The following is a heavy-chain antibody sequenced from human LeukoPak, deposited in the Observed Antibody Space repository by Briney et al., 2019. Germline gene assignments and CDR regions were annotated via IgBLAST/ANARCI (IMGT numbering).Heavy chain of an antibody. CDR2: ISISSSYT. Sequence: GGSLTLSCAASGFTFSDYYMSWIRQAPGKGLEWVSYISISSSYTNYADSVKGRFTISRDNAKNSLYLQMNSLRAEDTAVYYCARDDKRYCRSTSCSAEDYWGQGTLVTVSS. D-gene: IGHD2-2*01. V-gene: IGHV3-11*06. CDR3: ARDDKRYCRSTSCSAEDY. CDR1: GFTFSDYY. J-gene: IGHJ4*02.